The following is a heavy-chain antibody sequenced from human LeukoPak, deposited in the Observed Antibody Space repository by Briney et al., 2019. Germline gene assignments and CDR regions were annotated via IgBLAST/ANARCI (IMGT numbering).Heavy chain of an antibody. CDR3: ARDLRYSSSWYYYGLDV. Sequence: SETLSLTCSVSGGSIGSSSYCWGWIRQPPGKGLEWIGEIYHSGSTNYNPSLKSRVIISLDKSKNQFSMTLNSVTAADTAVYYCARDLRYSSSWYYYGLDVWGQGTTVTDSS. CDR2: IYHSGST. CDR1: GGSIGSSSYC. D-gene: IGHD6-13*01. V-gene: IGHV4-39*07. J-gene: IGHJ6*02.